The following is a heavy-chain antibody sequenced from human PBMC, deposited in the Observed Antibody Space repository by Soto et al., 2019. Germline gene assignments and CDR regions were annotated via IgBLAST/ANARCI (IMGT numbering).Heavy chain of an antibody. CDR1: GCSISRGGYF. CDR3: ERLRIPAAGSS. V-gene: IGHV4-31*03. J-gene: IGHJ4*02. CDR2: IYHTGST. Sequence: SETLSLTCTVSGCSISRGGYFWSWIRQHPGKGLEWIGYIYHTGSTYYNPSLKSRVTISVDTSKNQFSLRLTSVTAADTALYYRERLRIPAAGSSWGQGTLVTVSS. D-gene: IGHD6-13*01.